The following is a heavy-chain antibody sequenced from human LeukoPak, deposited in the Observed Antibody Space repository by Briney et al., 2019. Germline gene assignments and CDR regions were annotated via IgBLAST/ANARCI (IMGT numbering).Heavy chain of an antibody. V-gene: IGHV4-59*01. D-gene: IGHD2-2*01. Sequence: PSETLSLTCTVSGGSISSYYWSWIRQPPGKGLEWTGYINYSGSSTYSAALKSRVIISVDTSKNQFSLKLSTVTAADTAVYYCARSSLGYCGSSSCFPYYIDYWGQGILVTVSS. CDR2: INYSGSS. J-gene: IGHJ4*02. CDR1: GGSISSYY. CDR3: ARSSLGYCGSSSCFPYYIDY.